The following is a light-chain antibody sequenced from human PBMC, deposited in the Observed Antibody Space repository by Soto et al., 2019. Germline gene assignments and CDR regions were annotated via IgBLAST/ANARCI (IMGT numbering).Light chain of an antibody. Sequence: EVVMTQSPATLSVSPGERATLSCRASQRVRSNLVWYQQKPGQAPRLLIYDASTRATGIPARFSGSGSGTEFTLIISSLHSEDFALYFCQQCNNSPYTFGHGTKLEIK. J-gene: IGKJ2*01. CDR1: QRVRSN. CDR2: DAS. CDR3: QQCNNSPYT. V-gene: IGKV3-15*01.